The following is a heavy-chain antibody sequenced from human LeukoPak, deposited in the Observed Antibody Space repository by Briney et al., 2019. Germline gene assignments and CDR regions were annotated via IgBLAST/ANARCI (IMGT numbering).Heavy chain of an antibody. CDR2: ISYDGSNK. D-gene: IGHD3-16*01. CDR3: AKAQGGVMYDAFDI. Sequence: PGGSLRLSCAASGFTFSSYGMHWVRQAPGKGLEWVAVISYDGSNKYYADSVKGRFTISRDNSKNTLYLQMNSLRAEDTAVYYCAKAQGGVMYDAFDIWGRGTMVTVSS. J-gene: IGHJ3*02. V-gene: IGHV3-30*18. CDR1: GFTFSSYG.